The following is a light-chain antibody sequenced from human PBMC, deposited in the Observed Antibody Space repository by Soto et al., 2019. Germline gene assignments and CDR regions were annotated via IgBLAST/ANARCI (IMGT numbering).Light chain of an antibody. Sequence: EIRMTQSPATLSVFPGERVTLSCRASQSVSSNLAWYQQKPGKPPRLLIYGSSTRATGIPARLSGSGYGTEFTITISSMQSEDFEVYYCQQYNNWPRTFGQGTKVDI. CDR1: QSVSSN. CDR2: GSS. J-gene: IGKJ1*01. V-gene: IGKV3-15*01. CDR3: QQYNNWPRT.